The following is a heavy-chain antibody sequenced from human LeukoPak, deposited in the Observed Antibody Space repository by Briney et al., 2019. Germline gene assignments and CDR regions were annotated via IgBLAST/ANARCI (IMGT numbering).Heavy chain of an antibody. V-gene: IGHV3-23*01. CDR3: AKDGISPTGTHDY. CDR2: ISGSGGST. CDR1: GFTFSSYA. Sequence: GGSLRLSCAASGFTFSSYATSWVRQAPGKGLEWVSAISGSGGSTYYADSVKGRFTISRDNSKNTLYLQMNSLRAEDTAVYYCAKDGISPTGTHDYWGQGTLVTVSS. J-gene: IGHJ4*02. D-gene: IGHD2/OR15-2a*01.